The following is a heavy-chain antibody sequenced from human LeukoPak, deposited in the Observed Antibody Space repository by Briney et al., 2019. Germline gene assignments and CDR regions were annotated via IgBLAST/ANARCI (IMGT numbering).Heavy chain of an antibody. Sequence: ASVKVSCKASGYTFTSYGINWVRQAPGQGLEWMGWISAYNSNTHYAQKLQGRVTMTTDTSTSTAYMELRSLRSDDTAVYYCARDRTPITIFGVAITSYRNNWFDPWGQGTLVTVSS. V-gene: IGHV1-18*01. D-gene: IGHD3-3*01. J-gene: IGHJ5*02. CDR2: ISAYNSNT. CDR1: GYTFTSYG. CDR3: ARDRTPITIFGVAITSYRNNWFDP.